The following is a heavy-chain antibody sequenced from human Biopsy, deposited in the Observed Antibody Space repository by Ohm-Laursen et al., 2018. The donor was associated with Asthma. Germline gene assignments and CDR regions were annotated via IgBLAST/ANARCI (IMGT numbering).Heavy chain of an antibody. CDR1: GGSINIGDYY. V-gene: IGHV4-31*03. CDR2: IYYSGST. D-gene: IGHD4-17*01. Sequence: SETLSLTCTVSGGSINIGDYYWSWIRQHPGKGLEWIGYIYYSGSTYYNPSLKSRVSILIDTFKNQFSLRLSSVTAADTAVYYCARTTYGDDGFDPWGQGTLVTVSS. CDR3: ARTTYGDDGFDP. J-gene: IGHJ5*02.